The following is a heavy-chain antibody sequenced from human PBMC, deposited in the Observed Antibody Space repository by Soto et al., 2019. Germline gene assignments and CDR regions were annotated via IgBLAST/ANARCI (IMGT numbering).Heavy chain of an antibody. D-gene: IGHD3-16*01. CDR1: GYTFTSYY. V-gene: IGHV1-46*01. J-gene: IGHJ4*02. CDR2: INPSGGST. Sequence: QVQLVQSGAEVTKPGASVTVSCKASGYTFTSYYIQWVRQAPGQGLEWMGIINPSGGSTTSAQKFKGRVTLARDTSTRSGYMELSSLRSEDTAVYYWAIAGGGKGRRFDYWGQGTLVTVSS. CDR3: AIAGGGKGRRFDY.